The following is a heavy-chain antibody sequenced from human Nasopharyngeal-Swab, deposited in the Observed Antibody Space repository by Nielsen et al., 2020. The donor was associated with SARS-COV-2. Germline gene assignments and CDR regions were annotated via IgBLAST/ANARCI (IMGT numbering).Heavy chain of an antibody. Sequence: GESLKISCAASGFTFSSYAMSWVRQAPGKGLEWVSAISISGNKLYYADSVRDRFTISRDNSKNTLYLQMNSLRAEDTAVYYCAQEIRPNDYWGQGTLVTVSS. CDR3: AQEIRPNDY. J-gene: IGHJ4*02. CDR1: GFTFSSYA. CDR2: ISISGNKL. D-gene: IGHD6-6*01. V-gene: IGHV3-23*01.